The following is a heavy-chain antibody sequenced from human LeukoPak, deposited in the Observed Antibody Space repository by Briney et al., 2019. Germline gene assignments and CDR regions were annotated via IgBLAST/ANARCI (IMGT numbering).Heavy chain of an antibody. CDR2: ISSSSSYI. V-gene: IGHV3-21*01. CDR1: GFTFSSYS. J-gene: IGHJ4*02. CDR3: ARLWEPWWSDY. Sequence: PGGSPRLSCAASGFTFSSYSMNWVRQAPGKGLEWVSSISSSSSYIYYADSVKGRFTISRDNAKNSLYLQMNSLRAEDTAVYYCARLWEPWWSDYWGQGTLVTVSS. D-gene: IGHD1-26*01.